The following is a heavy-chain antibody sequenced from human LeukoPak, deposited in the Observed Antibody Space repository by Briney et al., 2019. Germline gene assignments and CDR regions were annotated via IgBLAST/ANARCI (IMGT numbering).Heavy chain of an antibody. CDR2: ISGSGSRT. D-gene: IGHD2-15*01. J-gene: IGHJ6*03. Sequence: PGGSLRLSCAASGFTFSSYAMTWVRQAPGKGLEWVSGISGSGSRTYYADSVKGRFTISRDNSKNTMYVQMNSLRAEDTAIYYCAKNGDRGAYCSGGSCYPYYYYYIDVWGKGTTVTISS. CDR1: GFTFSSYA. CDR3: AKNGDRGAYCSGGSCYPYYYYYIDV. V-gene: IGHV3-23*01.